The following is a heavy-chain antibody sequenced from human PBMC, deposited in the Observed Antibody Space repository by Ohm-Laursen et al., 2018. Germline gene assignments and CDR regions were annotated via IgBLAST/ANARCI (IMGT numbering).Heavy chain of an antibody. CDR3: AKLSGNFVYGDYPLDY. D-gene: IGHD4-17*01. Sequence: SLRLSCAASGFSFSADWMYWVHQAPGKGLEWVANINQDGSLIYYVDSVKGRFTISRDNAKNSLYLQMNSLRAEDTAVYYCAKLSGNFVYGDYPLDYWGQGTLVTVSS. V-gene: IGHV3-7*03. CDR1: GFSFSADW. CDR2: INQDGSLI. J-gene: IGHJ4*02.